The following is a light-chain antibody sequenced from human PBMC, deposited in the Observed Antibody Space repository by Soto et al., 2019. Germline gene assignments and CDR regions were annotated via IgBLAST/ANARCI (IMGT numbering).Light chain of an antibody. Sequence: EIVMTQSPATLSVSPGEGATLTCRASQSVGTKLAWYQQKPGQAPRLLIYGAATRATGVPARFAGSGSGTEFTLTISSLQSEDFALYSCQQYNNKPPITFGQGTHWRI. CDR3: QQYNNKPPIT. CDR1: QSVGTK. J-gene: IGKJ5*01. CDR2: GAA. V-gene: IGKV3-15*01.